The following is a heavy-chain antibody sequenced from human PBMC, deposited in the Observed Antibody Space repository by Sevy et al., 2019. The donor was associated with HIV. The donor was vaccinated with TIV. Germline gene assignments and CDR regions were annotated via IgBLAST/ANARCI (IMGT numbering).Heavy chain of an antibody. D-gene: IGHD3-9*01. CDR3: AKDFTGFYGMDV. CDR1: GLSVTNNG. V-gene: IGHV3-30*18. CDR2: ISYDGINK. Sequence: GGSLRLSCEVSGLSVTNNGMHWVRQAPGKGLEWVAVISYDGINKYYGDSVKSRFIISRDRSKNTLYLQMNILRIEDTAVYYCAKDFTGFYGMDVWGQGTTVTVSS. J-gene: IGHJ6*02.